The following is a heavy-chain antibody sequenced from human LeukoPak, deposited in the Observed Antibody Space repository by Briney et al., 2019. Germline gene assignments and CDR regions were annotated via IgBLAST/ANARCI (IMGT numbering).Heavy chain of an antibody. CDR2: IFPSGGEI. CDR1: GFTFSTFA. V-gene: IGHV3-23*01. J-gene: IGHJ4*02. CDR3: AMTDN. D-gene: IGHD2-21*02. Sequence: GGSLRLSCAASGFTFSTFAMVWVRQPPGKGLEWVSSIFPSGGEIHYADSVRGRFTISRDNSKNTLYLQMNSLRAEDTAVYYCAMTDNWGQGTLVTVSS.